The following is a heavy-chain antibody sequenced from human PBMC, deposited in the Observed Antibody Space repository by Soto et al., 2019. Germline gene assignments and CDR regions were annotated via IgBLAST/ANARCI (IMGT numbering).Heavy chain of an antibody. J-gene: IGHJ3*02. V-gene: IGHV3-53*01. Sequence: PGGSLRLSCAVSGFSVSDNYMSCVRQAPGKGLEWVSVIYRGDATHYADSVKGRFTISRDNSKNTVYLQMNNLRAEGTAVHYYWRDRSDSSRAASSDIWCPETMVTVSS. CDR2: IYRGDAT. D-gene: IGHD6-6*01. CDR3: WRDRSDSSRAASSDI. CDR1: GFSVSDNY.